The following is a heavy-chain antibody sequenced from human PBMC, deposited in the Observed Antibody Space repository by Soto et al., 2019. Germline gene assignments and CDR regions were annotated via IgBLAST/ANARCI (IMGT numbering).Heavy chain of an antibody. D-gene: IGHD1-26*01. J-gene: IGHJ6*02. CDR3: ARVGSSCHSGGCYYYYGLGV. CDR1: GDSVGNGPYY. CDR2: IYYSGST. Sequence: QVRLQESGPGLVKPSETLSLSCLVSGDSVGNGPYYWSWIRQSPGEGLEWIAYIYYSGSTNVNPSLERRVNISIDTSKNQFFLELRSVTAADAAVYFCARVGSSCHSGGCYYYYGLGVWGQGTTVAISS. V-gene: IGHV4-61*01.